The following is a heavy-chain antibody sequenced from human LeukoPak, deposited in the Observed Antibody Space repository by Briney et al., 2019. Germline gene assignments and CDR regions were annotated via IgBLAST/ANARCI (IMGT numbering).Heavy chain of an antibody. D-gene: IGHD5-18*01. CDR1: GFTFSSYE. V-gene: IGHV3-48*03. J-gene: IGHJ4*02. CDR2: ISSSGSTI. Sequence: GGSLRLSCAASGFTFSSYEMNWVRQAPGKGLEWVSYISSSGSTIYYADSVKGRFTISRDNAKNSLYLQMNSLRAEDTAVYYCAKGVRGYSYGSFDYWGQGTLVTVSS. CDR3: AKGVRGYSYGSFDY.